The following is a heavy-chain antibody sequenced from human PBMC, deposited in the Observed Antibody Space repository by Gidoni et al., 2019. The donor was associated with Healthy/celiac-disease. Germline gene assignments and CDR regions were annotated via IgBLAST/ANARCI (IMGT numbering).Heavy chain of an antibody. CDR2: INPNSGGT. J-gene: IGHJ6*02. Sequence: QVQLVQSGAEVKKPGASVKVSCKASGYTFTGYYMHWVRQAPGQGLEWMGWINPNSGGTNYAQKFQGRVTMTRDTSISTAYMELSRLRSDDTAVYYCARGRIVVPAATLLDYYYGMDVWGQGTTVTVSS. CDR3: ARGRIVVPAATLLDYYYGMDV. D-gene: IGHD2-2*01. CDR1: GYTFTGYY. V-gene: IGHV1-2*02.